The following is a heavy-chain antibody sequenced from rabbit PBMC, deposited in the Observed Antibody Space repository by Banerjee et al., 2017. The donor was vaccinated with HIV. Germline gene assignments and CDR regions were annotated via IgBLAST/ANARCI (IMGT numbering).Heavy chain of an antibody. D-gene: IGHD2-1*01. V-gene: IGHV1S40*01. J-gene: IGHJ3*01. CDR3: ARDYYGDGTGTGDLGL. CDR2: IYAGGSGST. CDR1: GFSFSSSY. Sequence: QSLEESGGDLVKPGASLTLTCTASGFSFSSSYIYWVRQAPGKGLEWIACIYAGGSGSTYYASWAKGRFTISKTSSTTVTLQMTSLTAADTATYFCARDYYGDGTGTGDLGLWGQGTLVTVS.